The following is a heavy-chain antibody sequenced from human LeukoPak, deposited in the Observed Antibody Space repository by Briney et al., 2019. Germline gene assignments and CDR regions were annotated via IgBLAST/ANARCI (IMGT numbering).Heavy chain of an antibody. J-gene: IGHJ6*03. CDR2: FDPEDGET. CDR3: ATVDVGEDYYYMDV. V-gene: IGHV1-24*01. CDR1: GHTLTEIS. D-gene: IGHD3-10*01. Sequence: ASVKVSCKVSGHTLTEISMHWVRQAPGKGLEWMGGFDPEDGETVYAQKFQGRFTMTEDTSTNTAYMELSGLRSEDTAVYYCATVDVGEDYYYMDVWGKGATVTVSS.